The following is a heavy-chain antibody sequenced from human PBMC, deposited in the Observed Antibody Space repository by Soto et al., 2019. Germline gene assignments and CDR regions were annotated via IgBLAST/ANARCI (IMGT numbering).Heavy chain of an antibody. V-gene: IGHV1-69*01. J-gene: IGHJ4*02. CDR1: GGTFSSYA. CDR3: ASGRWYSSSWYLPLDY. Sequence: QVQLVQSGAEVQKPGSSVKVSCKASGGTFSSYAISWVRQAPGQGLEWMGGIIPIFGTANYAQKFQGRVTITADESTSTAYMELSSLRSEDTAVYYCASGRWYSSSWYLPLDYWGQETLVTVSS. CDR2: IIPIFGTA. D-gene: IGHD6-13*01.